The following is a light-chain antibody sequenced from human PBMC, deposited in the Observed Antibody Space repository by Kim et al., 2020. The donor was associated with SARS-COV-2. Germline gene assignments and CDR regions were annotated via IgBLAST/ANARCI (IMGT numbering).Light chain of an antibody. Sequence: VAPGEGATLSCRAIQSVSSRLVWYQQKPGQAPRLLIYGASTRATGIPGRCGGSGSGTEFSLTITSLQSEDFAVYYCHQYNNWPLTFGGGTKVDIK. V-gene: IGKV3-15*01. CDR2: GAS. CDR3: HQYNNWPLT. CDR1: QSVSSR. J-gene: IGKJ4*01.